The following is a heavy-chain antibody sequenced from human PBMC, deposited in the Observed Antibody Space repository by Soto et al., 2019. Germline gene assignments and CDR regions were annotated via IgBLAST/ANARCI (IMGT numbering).Heavy chain of an antibody. CDR1: GGSFSGYS. J-gene: IGHJ4*02. D-gene: IGHD6-19*01. CDR2: INHSGIT. Sequence: ASETLSLTCAVDGGSFSGYSWSWIRQPPGKGLEWLGEINHSGITDYNPSLKSRITISIDTSKKQFSLKLNSVTAADTAVYYGAIGPRMWLAGGGYWGQGTQVTVSS. V-gene: IGHV4-34*01. CDR3: AIGPRMWLAGGGY.